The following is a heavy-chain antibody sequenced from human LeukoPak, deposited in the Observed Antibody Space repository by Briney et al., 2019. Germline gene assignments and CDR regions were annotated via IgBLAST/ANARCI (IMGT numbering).Heavy chain of an antibody. CDR3: ARDLHAGSRDGFKDDD. CDR2: ISSSSKYI. CDR1: AFTCSSYS. D-gene: IGHD5-24*01. V-gene: IGHV3-21*01. Sequence: PGGSLRLSCAASAFTCSSYSMNWVRQAPGKGLEWVSSISSSSKYIYYADSVKGRFTISRDNAKHSLYLQINSRRAEATVAYYCARDLHAGSRDGFKDDDWGQGTLVTVSS. J-gene: IGHJ4*02.